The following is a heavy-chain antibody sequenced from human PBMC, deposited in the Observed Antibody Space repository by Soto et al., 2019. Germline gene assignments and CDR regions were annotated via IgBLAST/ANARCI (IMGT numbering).Heavy chain of an antibody. CDR2: IAWNSDII. CDR1: GFSFEDYA. J-gene: IGHJ6*02. V-gene: IGHV3-9*01. Sequence: EVQLVESGGGLVQPGRSLRLSCAASGFSFEDYAMHWVRQAPGKGLEWVSGIAWNSDIIGYADSVKGRFTISRDNGKNSMYLQMNRLRPEDTALYYCAKDHYGSAIYGMDVWGQGTTVTVSS. CDR3: AKDHYGSAIYGMDV. D-gene: IGHD3-10*01.